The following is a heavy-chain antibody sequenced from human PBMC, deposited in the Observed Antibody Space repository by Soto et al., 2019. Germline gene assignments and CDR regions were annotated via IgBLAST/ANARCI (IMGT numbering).Heavy chain of an antibody. D-gene: IGHD4-4*01. CDR3: ARLHSNYYYYGMDV. Sequence: PSETLSLTCTGSGGSISSSRYYWGWIRQPPGKGLDWIGSIYYSGSTYYHPSLTSRVTISADTSKIQFSLKLSSVTAADTAVYYCARLHSNYYYYGMDVWGEGTTVTVSS. CDR1: GGSISSSRYY. J-gene: IGHJ6*04. CDR2: IYYSGST. V-gene: IGHV4-39*01.